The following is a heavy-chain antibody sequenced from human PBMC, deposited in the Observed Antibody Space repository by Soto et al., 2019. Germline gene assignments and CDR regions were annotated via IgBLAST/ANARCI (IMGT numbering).Heavy chain of an antibody. Sequence: PGGSLRLSCAASGFTFGNYAMGWVRQAPGKGLECVSGTTGSGSFTFYTDSVKGRFTISRDNSKNTLYLQMSSLRAEDTAVYYCAKDPGFATGWSHFWGQGTLVTVSS. CDR3: AKDPGFATGWSHF. CDR2: TTGSGSFT. D-gene: IGHD6-19*01. V-gene: IGHV3-23*01. CDR1: GFTFGNYA. J-gene: IGHJ4*02.